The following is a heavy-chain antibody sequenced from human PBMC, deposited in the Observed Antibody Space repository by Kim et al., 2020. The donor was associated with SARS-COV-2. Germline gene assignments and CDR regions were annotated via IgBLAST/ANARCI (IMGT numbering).Heavy chain of an antibody. D-gene: IGHD2-2*01. Sequence: SVKVSCKASGGTFSSYAISWVRQAPGQGLEWMGRIIPILGIANYAQKFQGRVTITADKSTSTAYMELSSLRSEDTAVYYCARVRIVVVPAAQLSYYGMDVWGQGTTVTVSS. V-gene: IGHV1-69*04. CDR1: GGTFSSYA. CDR3: ARVRIVVVPAAQLSYYGMDV. J-gene: IGHJ6*02. CDR2: IIPILGIA.